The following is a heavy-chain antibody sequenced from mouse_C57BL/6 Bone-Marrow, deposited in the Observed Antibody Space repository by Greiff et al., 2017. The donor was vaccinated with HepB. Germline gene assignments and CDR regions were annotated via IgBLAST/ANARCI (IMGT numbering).Heavy chain of an antibody. CDR2: FHPYNDDT. D-gene: IGHD2-2*01. CDR3: ARGEYYGYDAPYLDY. Sequence: LQESGAELVKPGASVKMSCKASGYTFTTYPIEWMKQNHGKSLEWIGNFHPYNDDTKYNEKFKGKATLTVEKSSSTVYLELSRLTSDDSAVYYCARGEYYGYDAPYLDYWGQGTTLTVSS. CDR1: GYTFTTYP. V-gene: IGHV1-47*01. J-gene: IGHJ2*01.